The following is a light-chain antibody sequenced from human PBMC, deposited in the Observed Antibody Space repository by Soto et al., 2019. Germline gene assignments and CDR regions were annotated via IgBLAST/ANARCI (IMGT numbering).Light chain of an antibody. J-gene: IGLJ1*01. V-gene: IGLV2-14*01. Sequence: QSVLTQPASVSGSPGQSITISCTGGSSDVGGYNYVSWYQQHPGIAPKLMIFEVSNRPSGVSTRFSGSKSGNTASLTISGLQAEDEADYYCSSYRSGSTRVFGTGTKVTVL. CDR3: SSYRSGSTRV. CDR1: SSDVGGYNY. CDR2: EVS.